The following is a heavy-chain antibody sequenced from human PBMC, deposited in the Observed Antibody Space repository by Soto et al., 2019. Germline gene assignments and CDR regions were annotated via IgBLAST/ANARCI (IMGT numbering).Heavy chain of an antibody. CDR1: GGSISSGDYY. CDR2: IYYSGST. V-gene: IGHV4-30-4*01. J-gene: IGHJ5*02. D-gene: IGHD3-22*01. CDR3: ATIGYYFGWFDP. Sequence: QVQLQESGPGLVKPSQTLSLTCTVSGGSISSGDYYWSWIRQPPGKGLEWIGYIYYSGSTYYNPSLKSRVTISADPSKNQSSLKLSSVTAADTAVYYCATIGYYFGWFDPWGQGTLVTVSS.